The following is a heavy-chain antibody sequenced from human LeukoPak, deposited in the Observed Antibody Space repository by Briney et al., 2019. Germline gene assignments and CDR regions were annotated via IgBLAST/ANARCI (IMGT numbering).Heavy chain of an antibody. D-gene: IGHD1-26*01. J-gene: IGHJ4*02. Sequence: SVKVSCKASGGTFSSYAISWVRQAPGQGLEWMGGIIPIFGTANYAQKFQGRVTITANESTSTAYMELSSLRSEDTAVYYCAREAHSGSYRRLDYWGQGTLVTVSS. CDR2: IIPIFGTA. CDR3: AREAHSGSYRRLDY. V-gene: IGHV1-69*13. CDR1: GGTFSSYA.